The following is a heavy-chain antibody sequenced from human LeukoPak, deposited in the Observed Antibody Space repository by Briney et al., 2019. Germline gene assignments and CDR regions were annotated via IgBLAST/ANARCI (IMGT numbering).Heavy chain of an antibody. CDR1: GFTFNTYT. CDR3: ARDTLGIPTD. J-gene: IGHJ4*02. D-gene: IGHD7-27*01. Sequence: GGSLRLSCAASGFTFNTYTMNWVRQAPGKGLEWVSYISGSSGIIDYADSVRGRFTISRDNAKNSLYLQMNSLRAEDTAVYYCARDTLGIPTDWGQGTLVTVSS. V-gene: IGHV3-48*01. CDR2: ISGSSGII.